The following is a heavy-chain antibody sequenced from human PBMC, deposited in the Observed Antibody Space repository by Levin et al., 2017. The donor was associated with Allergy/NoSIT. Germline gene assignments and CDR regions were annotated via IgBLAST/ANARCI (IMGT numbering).Heavy chain of an antibody. CDR3: VRESNSLDY. J-gene: IGHJ4*02. CDR2: IKNEGTTK. V-gene: IGHV3-74*01. Sequence: SCAASGFRFSGHYMHWVRQAPGKGLEWVSHIKNEGTTKRYADFAKGRFTISRDNVNDMLYLQMNSLRVEDTAIYYCVRESNSLDYWSQGTQVTVSS. CDR1: GFRFSGHY. D-gene: IGHD2-21*01.